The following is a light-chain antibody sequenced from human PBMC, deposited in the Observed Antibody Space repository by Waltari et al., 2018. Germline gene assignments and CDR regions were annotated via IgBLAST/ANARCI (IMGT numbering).Light chain of an antibody. CDR3: ASYTSSSTWV. Sequence: QSALTQPASVSASPGPSITISCTGTSSDVGGYNYVSWYQQRPGKAPKVMIYDVSYRPSGVSNRFSGSKSGNTASLTISGLQAEDEADYYCASYTSSSTWVFGGGTKLTVL. J-gene: IGLJ3*02. CDR1: SSDVGGYNY. CDR2: DVS. V-gene: IGLV2-14*03.